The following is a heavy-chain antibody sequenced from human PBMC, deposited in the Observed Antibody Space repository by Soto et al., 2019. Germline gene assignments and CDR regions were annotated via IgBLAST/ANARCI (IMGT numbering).Heavy chain of an antibody. J-gene: IGHJ6*02. CDR3: ARAPYSSSWYRGEVYGMDV. CDR2: IYYSGST. CDR1: GGSISSYY. Sequence: SETLSLTCTVSGGSISSYYWSWIRQPPGKGLEWIGYIYYSGSTNYNPSLKSRVTISVDTSKNQFSLKLSSVTAADTAVYYCARAPYSSSWYRGEVYGMDVWGQGNKVTVSS. D-gene: IGHD6-13*01. V-gene: IGHV4-59*01.